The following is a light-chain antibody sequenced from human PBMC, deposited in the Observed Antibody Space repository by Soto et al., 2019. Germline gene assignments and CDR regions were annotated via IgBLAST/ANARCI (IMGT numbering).Light chain of an antibody. CDR1: QSIGLS. CDR2: GTS. CDR3: QQYNTWPPIT. Sequence: EIVLTQSPATLSLSPGQRATLSCRASQSIGLSLAWYQHKPGQAPRLLIYGTSSRAIGISDRFSGSGSGTDFTLTISRLEPEDFAVYYCQQYNTWPPITFGQGTRLEIK. V-gene: IGKV3-11*01. J-gene: IGKJ5*01.